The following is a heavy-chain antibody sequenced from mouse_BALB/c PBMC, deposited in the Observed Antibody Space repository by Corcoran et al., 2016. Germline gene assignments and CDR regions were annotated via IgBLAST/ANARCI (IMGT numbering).Heavy chain of an antibody. CDR3: ARERGRFAY. V-gene: IGHV14-1*02. Sequence: EVQLQQSGAELVRPGALVKLSCKASGFNIKDYYMHWVKQRPEQGLEWIGWIDPENGNTIYDPKFQGKASITADTSSNTAYLQLSSLTSEDTAVYYCARERGRFAYWGQGTLVTVSA. CDR1: GFNIKDYY. J-gene: IGHJ3*01. CDR2: IDPENGNT.